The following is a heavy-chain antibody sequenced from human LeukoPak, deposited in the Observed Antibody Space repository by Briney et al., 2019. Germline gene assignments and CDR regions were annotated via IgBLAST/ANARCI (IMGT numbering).Heavy chain of an antibody. D-gene: IGHD2-15*01. CDR2: INHSGST. V-gene: IGHV4-34*01. CDR1: GGSFSGYY. J-gene: IGHJ5*02. Sequence: SETLSLTCTVYGGSFSGYYWSWIRQPPGKGLEWIGEINHSGSTNYNPSLKSRVTISVDTSKNQFSLKLSSVTAADTAVYYCARGTVGYCSGGSCQGWFDPWGQGTLVTVSS. CDR3: ARGTVGYCSGGSCQGWFDP.